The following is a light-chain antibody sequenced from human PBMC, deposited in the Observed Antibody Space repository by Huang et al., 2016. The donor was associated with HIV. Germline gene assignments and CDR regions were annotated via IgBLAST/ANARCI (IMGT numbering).Light chain of an antibody. Sequence: DIQMTQSPSSLSASEGDSVIITCRASQAISNSLAWYQQEPGTAPKLLLSAASRLESGVPSRFSGSGSGTDYILTITSLQPEDFATYYCQQYFGSPPTFGQGTNLDIK. CDR3: QQYFGSPPT. CDR2: AAS. J-gene: IGKJ2*01. V-gene: IGKV1-NL1*01. CDR1: QAISNS.